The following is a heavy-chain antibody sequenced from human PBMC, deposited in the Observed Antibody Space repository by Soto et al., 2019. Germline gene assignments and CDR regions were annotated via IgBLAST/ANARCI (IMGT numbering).Heavy chain of an antibody. Sequence: QVQLVQSGGEVKEPGASVKVSCKTSGYSFTTYGISWVRQAPGQGLEWMGWISAYNGNTNYAQKLQGRVTMTTDTSTSTAYMALMSLRSDDTAVYYCAREGPAPYYYYGMDVWGQGSTVTVSS. CDR1: GYSFTTYG. J-gene: IGHJ6*02. CDR3: AREGPAPYYYYGMDV. V-gene: IGHV1-18*01. CDR2: ISAYNGNT.